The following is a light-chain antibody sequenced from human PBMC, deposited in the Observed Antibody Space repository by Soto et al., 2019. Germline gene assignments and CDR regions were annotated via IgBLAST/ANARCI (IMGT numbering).Light chain of an antibody. J-gene: IGLJ2*01. CDR3: SSYTSSSTLVV. V-gene: IGLV2-14*01. CDR1: SSDVGGYNY. CDR2: DVI. Sequence: QSALTQPASVSASPGQSITISCTGTSSDVGGYNYVSWYQQHPGKAPKLMIYDVIDRPSGVSNRFSGSKSGNTASLTISGLQAEDEDDYYCSSYTSSSTLVVFGGGTQVTVL.